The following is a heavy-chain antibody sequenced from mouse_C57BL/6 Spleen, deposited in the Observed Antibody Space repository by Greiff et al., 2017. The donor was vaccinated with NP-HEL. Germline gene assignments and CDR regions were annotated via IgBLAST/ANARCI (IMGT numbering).Heavy chain of an antibody. CDR2: IYPGSGST. J-gene: IGHJ3*01. Sequence: QVQLQQPGAELVKPGASVKMSCKASGYTFTSYWITWVKQRPGQGLEWIGDIYPGSGSTNYNEKFKSKATLTVDTSSSTAYMQLSSLTSEDSAVYYGARGGITTEGFAYWGQGTLVTVSA. CDR1: GYTFTSYW. V-gene: IGHV1-55*01. CDR3: ARGGITTEGFAY. D-gene: IGHD1-1*01.